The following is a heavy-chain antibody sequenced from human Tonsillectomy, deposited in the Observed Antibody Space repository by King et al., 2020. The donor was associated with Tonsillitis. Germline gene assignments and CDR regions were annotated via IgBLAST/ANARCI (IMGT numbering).Heavy chain of an antibody. CDR2: IYYSGST. CDR1: GGSIRSYY. J-gene: IGHJ3*02. CDR3: ARHIGASRAFDI. D-gene: IGHD3-3*01. Sequence: QLQESGPGLVKPSETLSLTCTVSGGSIRSYYWSWIRQPPGKGLEWIGYIYYSGSTNYNPSLKSRVTISVDTSKNQFSLKLTSVTAADTAVYYCARHIGASRAFDIWGQGTMVTVSS. V-gene: IGHV4-59*01.